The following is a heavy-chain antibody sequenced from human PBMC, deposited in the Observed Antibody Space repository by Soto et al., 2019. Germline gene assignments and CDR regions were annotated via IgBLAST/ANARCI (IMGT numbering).Heavy chain of an antibody. J-gene: IGHJ4*02. CDR2: ISRGSSDI. CDR3: VRDLGCISESCHGHFDH. D-gene: IGHD3-3*02. Sequence: GGSLRLSCAASGFTFSSYWMSWVRQAPGKGLEWIAYISRGSSDIYYGDSVKGRVTISRDNAQNSVYLQLENLRDADTAVYYCVRDLGCISESCHGHFDHWGRGTLVTVSS. CDR1: GFTFSSYW. V-gene: IGHV3-21*06.